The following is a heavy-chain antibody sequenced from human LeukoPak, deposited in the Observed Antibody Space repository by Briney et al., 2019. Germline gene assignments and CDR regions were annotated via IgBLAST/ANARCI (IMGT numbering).Heavy chain of an antibody. V-gene: IGHV4-30-2*01. CDR1: GSSISSGGYS. CDR2: ISHSGST. Sequence: PSETLSLTCAVSGSSISSGGYSWSWIRQPPGKGLEWIGYISHSGSTYYNPSLKSRVTISVDRSKNQFSLKLSSVTAADTAMYYCARGRDYGDYARFDPWGQGTLVTVSS. D-gene: IGHD4-17*01. J-gene: IGHJ5*02. CDR3: ARGRDYGDYARFDP.